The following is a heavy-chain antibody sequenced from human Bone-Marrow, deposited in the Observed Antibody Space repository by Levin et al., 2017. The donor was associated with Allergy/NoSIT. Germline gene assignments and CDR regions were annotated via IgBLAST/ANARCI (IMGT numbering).Heavy chain of an antibody. CDR2: ISGNSGSL. D-gene: IGHD6-19*01. CDR3: AKDQSRGWTRGNYYYSGLDV. CDR1: GFKFDDYA. Sequence: GGSLRLSCAASGFKFDDYALHWVRQAPGKGLEWVSTISGNSGSLAYADSVRGGFPIPRDNAKNSRYLQMNRLIDDDTALYYCAKDQSRGWTRGNYYYSGLDVWGQGTTVTVSS. V-gene: IGHV3-9*01. J-gene: IGHJ6*02.